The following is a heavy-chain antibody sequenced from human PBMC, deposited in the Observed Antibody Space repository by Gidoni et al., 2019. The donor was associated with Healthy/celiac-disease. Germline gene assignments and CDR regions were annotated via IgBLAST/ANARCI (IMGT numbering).Heavy chain of an antibody. V-gene: IGHV3-7*01. CDR1: GFTFSGYW. D-gene: IGHD4-17*01. Sequence: EVQLVESGGGLVQPGGSLRLSCAASGFTFSGYWMSWVRQAPGKGLEWVANIKQDGSEKYYVDSVKGRFTISRDNAKNSLYLQMNSLRAEDTAVYYCASWSTVTSRPGMDYWGQGTLVTVSS. CDR3: ASWSTVTSRPGMDY. J-gene: IGHJ4*02. CDR2: IKQDGSEK.